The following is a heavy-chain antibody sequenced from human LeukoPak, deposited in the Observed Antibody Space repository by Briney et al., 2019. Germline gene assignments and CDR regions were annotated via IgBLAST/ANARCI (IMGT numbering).Heavy chain of an antibody. Sequence: GRSLRLSCSASGFTFTSYAMHWVRQAPGKGLEWVAIISFDGGNTYYADSVKGRFTISRDSSKNTLYLRMNNLRAEDTAVYYCARPLGHCTATSCYLLGFWGQGTLVTVSS. D-gene: IGHD2-2*01. CDR1: GFTFTSYA. CDR3: ARPLGHCTATSCYLLGF. J-gene: IGHJ4*02. V-gene: IGHV3-30-3*01. CDR2: ISFDGGNT.